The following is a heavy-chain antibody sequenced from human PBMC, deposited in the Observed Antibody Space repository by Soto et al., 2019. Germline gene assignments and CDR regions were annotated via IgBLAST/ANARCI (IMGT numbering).Heavy chain of an antibody. D-gene: IGHD2-21*02. V-gene: IGHV4-4*07. CDR1: GGSIRSFY. J-gene: IGHJ4*02. Sequence: QVLLQEPGPRLVKPSETLSLTCSVAGGSIRSFYWSWVRQPAGKGLEWIGRIYSSGATDYNPSLRSRVTMSVDTSTDQVSLKLASVTATETAVYFCARGPFCGVDCYFDVWGQGTQVSVSS. CDR2: IYSSGAT. CDR3: ARGPFCGVDCYFDV.